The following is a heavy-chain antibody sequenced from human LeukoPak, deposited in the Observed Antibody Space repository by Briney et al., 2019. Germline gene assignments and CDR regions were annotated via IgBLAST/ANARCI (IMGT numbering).Heavy chain of an antibody. V-gene: IGHV3-7*05. J-gene: IGHJ4*02. CDR2: IKEDGSEK. CDR3: AANTHSGY. D-gene: IGHD3-16*01. Sequence: GGSLRLSCAASGFTFSSSWMKRVRQAPGKGLESLAVIKEDGSEKLYVDSVRGRLAIYRDNDKNSLYLQMNNVRAEDTAVYFCAANTHSGYWGQGALVTVSS. CDR1: GFTFSSSW.